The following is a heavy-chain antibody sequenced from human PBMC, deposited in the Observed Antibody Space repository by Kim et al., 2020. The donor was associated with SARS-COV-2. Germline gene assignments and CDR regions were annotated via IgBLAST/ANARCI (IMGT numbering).Heavy chain of an antibody. CDR3: VKSELGEN. CDR2: ISYDGSNK. D-gene: IGHD2-21*01. CDR1: GFTFSSYG. V-gene: IGHV3-30*18. Sequence: GGSLRLSCAASGFTFSSYGMHWVRQAPGKGLEWVAVISYDGSNKYYADSVKGRFTISRDNSKNTLYLQMNSLRAEDTAVYYCVKSELGENWGQGTLVIAS. J-gene: IGHJ4*02.